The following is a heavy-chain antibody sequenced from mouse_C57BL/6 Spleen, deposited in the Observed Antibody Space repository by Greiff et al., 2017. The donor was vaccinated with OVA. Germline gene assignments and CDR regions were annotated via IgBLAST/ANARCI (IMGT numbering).Heavy chain of an antibody. CDR1: GYSITSGYY. Sequence: EVKLQESGPGLVKPSQSLSLTCSVPGYSITSGYYWNWIRQFPGNKLEWMGYISYDGSNNYNPSLKNRISITRDTSKNQFFLKLNSVTTEDTATYYCARGGGTGYFDYWGQGTTLTVSS. V-gene: IGHV3-6*01. D-gene: IGHD4-1*01. CDR2: ISYDGSN. CDR3: ARGGGTGYFDY. J-gene: IGHJ2*01.